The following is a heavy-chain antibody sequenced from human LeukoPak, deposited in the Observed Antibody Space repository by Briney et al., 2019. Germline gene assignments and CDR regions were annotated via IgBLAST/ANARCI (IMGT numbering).Heavy chain of an antibody. J-gene: IGHJ4*02. Sequence: PGGSLRLSCAASGFTFSHYSMNWVRQAPGKGLEWVSSISSGSSYIYYADSVKGRFTISRDNAKNSLYLQMNSLRAEDTAVYYCARGGASMVVTFDWGQGTLVTVSS. CDR2: ISSGSSYI. D-gene: IGHD4/OR15-4a*01. CDR3: ARGGASMVVTFD. V-gene: IGHV3-21*01. CDR1: GFTFSHYS.